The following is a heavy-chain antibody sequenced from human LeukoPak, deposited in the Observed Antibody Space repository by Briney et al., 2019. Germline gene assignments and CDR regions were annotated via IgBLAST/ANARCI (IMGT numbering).Heavy chain of an antibody. V-gene: IGHV1-2*02. CDR2: INANSGGT. Sequence: GASVKVSCKAAGYTFTGYYMHWVRQAPARAREWMGWINANSGGTNYAQKFQGRVTMTRDTSISTAYMELSRLRSDDTAVYYCARGPRADYYYGMDVWGQGTTVTVSS. CDR3: ARGPRADYYYGMDV. CDR1: GYTFTGYY. J-gene: IGHJ6*02.